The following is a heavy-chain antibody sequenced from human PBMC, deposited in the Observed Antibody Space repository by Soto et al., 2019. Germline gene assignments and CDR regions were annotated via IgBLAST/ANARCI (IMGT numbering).Heavy chain of an antibody. V-gene: IGHV3-23*01. D-gene: IGHD5-12*01. CDR2: ISGSGGTT. Sequence: GGSLRLSCAASGFTFSSYAMIWVSQAPGQGLEWVSAISGSGGTTYYADSVKGRFTISRDNSENTLYLQMNSLRAEDTAVYYCAKDRGYSGYDNWFDSWGQGTLVTVSS. J-gene: IGHJ5*01. CDR3: AKDRGYSGYDNWFDS. CDR1: GFTFSSYA.